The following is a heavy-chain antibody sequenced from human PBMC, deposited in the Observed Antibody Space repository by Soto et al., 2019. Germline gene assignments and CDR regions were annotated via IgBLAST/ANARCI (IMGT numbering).Heavy chain of an antibody. Sequence: SETLSLTCTVSGGSISRSSYYWNWFRQPPGKGLEWIGNIYYSGSTYYNPSLKIRVTISVDTSKNQFSLKLSSVTAADTAVYYCARDSRVVTRNWYDPWGQGTLVTVSS. CDR2: IYYSGST. CDR1: GGSISRSSYY. V-gene: IGHV4-39*02. D-gene: IGHD3-3*01. J-gene: IGHJ5*02. CDR3: ARDSRVVTRNWYDP.